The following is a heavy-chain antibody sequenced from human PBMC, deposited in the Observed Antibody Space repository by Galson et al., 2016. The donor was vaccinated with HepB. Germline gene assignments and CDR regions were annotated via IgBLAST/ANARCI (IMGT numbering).Heavy chain of an antibody. CDR1: GGTFRTSS. D-gene: IGHD2-2*01. Sequence: SVKVSCKASGGTFRTSSILWVRQAPGQGLEWVGGFNPIFTASNFAQRFQDRVTLTVDESATTAYMELSSLRSGDTAVYYCARASLPYQLLGTFDIWGQGTMVTVSS. CDR2: FNPIFTAS. CDR3: ARASLPYQLLGTFDI. V-gene: IGHV1-69*13. J-gene: IGHJ3*02.